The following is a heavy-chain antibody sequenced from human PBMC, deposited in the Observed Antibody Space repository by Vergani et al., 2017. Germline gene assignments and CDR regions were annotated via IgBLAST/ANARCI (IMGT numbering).Heavy chain of an antibody. J-gene: IGHJ6*03. Sequence: QVQLQESGPGLVKASETLSLICSVSGCSVDVKYWTWIRQRPGKGLEWIGYIYNNGRTSYNESLKSRVTISMDSSKNQISLKVTSVTAVDTAIYYCARVWEGLDYYIDVWGKGTTVTVSS. CDR2: IYNNGRT. V-gene: IGHV4-59*02. CDR3: ARVWEGLDYYIDV. D-gene: IGHD1-26*01. CDR1: GCSVDVKY.